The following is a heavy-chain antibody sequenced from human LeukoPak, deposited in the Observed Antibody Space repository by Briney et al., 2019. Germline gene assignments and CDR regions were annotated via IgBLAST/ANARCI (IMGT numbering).Heavy chain of an antibody. D-gene: IGHD3-10*01. Sequence: SETLSLTCTVSGGSISSGDYYWSWIRQPPGKGLEWIGSIYYSGSTYYNPSLKSRVTISVDTSKNQFSLKLSSVTAADTAVYYCARQNYGSGSYYPVDFDYWGQGTLVTVSS. CDR1: GGSISSGDYY. CDR2: IYYSGST. J-gene: IGHJ4*02. CDR3: ARQNYGSGSYYPVDFDY. V-gene: IGHV4-39*07.